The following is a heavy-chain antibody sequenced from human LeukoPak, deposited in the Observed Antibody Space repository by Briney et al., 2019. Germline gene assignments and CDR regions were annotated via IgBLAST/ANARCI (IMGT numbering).Heavy chain of an antibody. CDR2: ISGYNDDT. J-gene: IGHJ4*02. V-gene: IGHV1-18*01. CDR3: AREGDHYDSSGYYREY. D-gene: IGHD3-22*01. Sequence: ASVKVSCKASGYSFTAYVISWVRQAPGQGLEWMGWISGYNDDTRYAQRFQGRVTMTTDTSTTTAYMELRSLRSDDTAVYYCAREGDHYDSSGYYREYWGQGTLVTVSS. CDR1: GYSFTAYV.